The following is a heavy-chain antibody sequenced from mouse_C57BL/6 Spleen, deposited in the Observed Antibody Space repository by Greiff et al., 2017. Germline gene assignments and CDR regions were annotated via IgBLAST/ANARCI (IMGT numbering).Heavy chain of an antibody. D-gene: IGHD1-1*01. CDR1: GYSFTGYY. CDR3: ARSLSITTVVGGALYFDY. V-gene: IGHV1-42*01. J-gene: IGHJ2*01. CDR2: INPSTGGT. Sequence: VQLQQSGPELVKPGASVKISCKASGYSFTGYYMNWVKQSPEKSLEWIGEINPSTGGTTYNQKLKAKATLTVDKSSSTAYMQLKSLTSEDSAVYYCARSLSITTVVGGALYFDYWGQGTTLTVSS.